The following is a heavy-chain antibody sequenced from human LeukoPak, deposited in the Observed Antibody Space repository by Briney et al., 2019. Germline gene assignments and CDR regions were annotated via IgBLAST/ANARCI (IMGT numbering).Heavy chain of an antibody. J-gene: IGHJ4*02. Sequence: SETLSLTCTVSGGSISGSSHYWGWIRQPPGKGPEWIGSIHYSGITYYNPSLKSPVTISVDTSKNQFSLKLTSVTAADTAVYYCARHLDYYGSGSYLGLWGQGTLVTVSS. CDR2: IHYSGIT. D-gene: IGHD3-10*01. V-gene: IGHV4-39*01. CDR1: GGSISGSSHY. CDR3: ARHLDYYGSGSYLGL.